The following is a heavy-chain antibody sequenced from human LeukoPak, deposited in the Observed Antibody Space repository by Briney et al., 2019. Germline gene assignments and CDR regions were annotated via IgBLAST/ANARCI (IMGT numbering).Heavy chain of an antibody. CDR1: GYSFASYR. CDR3: ARPGGWYGGAFDI. D-gene: IGHD6-19*01. V-gene: IGHV5-51*01. J-gene: IGHJ3*02. CDR2: IYPGDSDT. Sequence: GESLEISCKGSGYSFASYRIGWVRQMPGKGLEWMGIIYPGDSDTRYSPSLQGQVTISADKSISTAYLQWSSLKASDTAMYYCARPGGWYGGAFDIWGQGTMVTVSS.